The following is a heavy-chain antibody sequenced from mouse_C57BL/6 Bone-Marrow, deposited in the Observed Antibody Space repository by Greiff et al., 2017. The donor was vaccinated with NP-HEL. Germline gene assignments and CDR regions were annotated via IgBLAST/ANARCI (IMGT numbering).Heavy chain of an antibody. Sequence: EVQLQQSGPVLVKPGASVKMSCKASGYTFTDYYMNWVKQSHGKSLEWIGVINPYNGGTSYNQKFKGKATLTVDKSSSTAYMELNSLTSEDSAVYYCAREVTAFFDYWGQGTTLTVSS. D-gene: IGHD2-2*01. CDR1: GYTFTDYY. CDR3: AREVTAFFDY. CDR2: INPYNGGT. V-gene: IGHV1-19*01. J-gene: IGHJ2*01.